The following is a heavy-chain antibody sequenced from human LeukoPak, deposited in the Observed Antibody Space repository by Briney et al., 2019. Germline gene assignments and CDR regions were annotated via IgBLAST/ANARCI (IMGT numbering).Heavy chain of an antibody. CDR1: GSTFSSYS. Sequence: GGSLRLSCAASGSTFSSYSMNWVRQAPGKGLEWVSSISSSGSYIYDADSVKGRFTISRDNAKNSLYLQMNSLRAEDTAVYYGAPARALTRPGMDSGGQGPTVTV. J-gene: IGHJ6*01. CDR2: ISSSGSYI. CDR3: APARALTRPGMDS. V-gene: IGHV3-21*01.